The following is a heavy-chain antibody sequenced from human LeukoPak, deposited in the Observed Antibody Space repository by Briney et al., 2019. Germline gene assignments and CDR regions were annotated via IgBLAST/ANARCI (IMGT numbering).Heavy chain of an antibody. CDR1: GYTFTGYY. J-gene: IGHJ5*02. CDR2: IIPIFGTA. D-gene: IGHD3-10*01. V-gene: IGHV1-69*13. CDR3: ARTGLWFGELFWFDP. Sequence: SVKVSCKASGYTFTGYYMHWVRQAPGQGLEWMGGIIPIFGTANYAQKFQGRVTITADESTSTAYMELSSLRSEDTAVYYCARTGLWFGELFWFDPWGQGTLVTVSS.